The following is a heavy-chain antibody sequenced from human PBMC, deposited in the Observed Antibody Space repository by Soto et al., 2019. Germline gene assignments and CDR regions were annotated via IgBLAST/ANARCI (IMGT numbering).Heavy chain of an antibody. J-gene: IGHJ5*02. V-gene: IGHV1-18*04. D-gene: IGHD2-2*01. CDR2: IRGYSGKT. Sequence: QVQLVQSGAEVKKPGASVKVSCKASGYTFATYGITWVRQAPGQGLEWLGWIRGYSGKTNYAQNFQGRVTMTTDTSTSTAYMELRSLTSDDTAISYCARLRYQELESWFDPWGQGTLVTVS. CDR3: ARLRYQELESWFDP. CDR1: GYTFATYG.